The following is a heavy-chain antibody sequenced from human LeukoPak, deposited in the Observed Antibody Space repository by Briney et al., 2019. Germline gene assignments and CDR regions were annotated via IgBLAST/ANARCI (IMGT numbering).Heavy chain of an antibody. V-gene: IGHV1-2*02. CDR1: GSPFTGYY. Sequence: VKVSCKSSGSPFTGYYMHWVRQAPGHGLEWMGWISPNSGGTNYAQKFQGRVTMTRDTSISTAYMELSRLRSDDTAVYYCARDRQQLVRRGYWFDPWGQGTLVTVSS. CDR3: ARDRQQLVRRGYWFDP. J-gene: IGHJ5*02. D-gene: IGHD6-13*01. CDR2: ISPNSGGT.